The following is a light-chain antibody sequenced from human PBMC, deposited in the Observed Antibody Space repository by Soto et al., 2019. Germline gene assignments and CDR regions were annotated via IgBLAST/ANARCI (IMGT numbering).Light chain of an antibody. J-gene: IGKJ2*01. CDR1: QSVGYN. Sequence: EIVMTQSPATLSVSPGEGATLSCRASQSVGYNLAWYQQKPGQAPRLLIFSASTRATGIPARFSGSGARTEFTLTISSLQSDDFATYYCQQYSDWPPYTFGQGTKLEIK. CDR2: SAS. V-gene: IGKV3-15*01. CDR3: QQYSDWPPYT.